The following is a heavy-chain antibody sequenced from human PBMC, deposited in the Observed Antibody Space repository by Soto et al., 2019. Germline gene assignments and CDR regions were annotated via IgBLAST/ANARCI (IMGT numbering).Heavy chain of an antibody. J-gene: IGHJ3*02. V-gene: IGHV4-30-4*01. CDR3: ARNDYDYVWESPGGDAFDI. D-gene: IGHD3-16*01. CDR1: GGSISSGDYY. CDR2: IFNTGST. Sequence: QVQLQESGPGLVKPSQTLSLTCTVSGGSISSGDYYWNWIRQPPGKGLEWIGFIFNTGSTYYNPSLESRLTISVDMSKNQCALMLTSVTAADTAVYYCARNDYDYVWESPGGDAFDIWGQGTMVTVSS.